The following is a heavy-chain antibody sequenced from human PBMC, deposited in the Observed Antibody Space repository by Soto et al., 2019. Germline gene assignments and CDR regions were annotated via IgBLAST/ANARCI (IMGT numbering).Heavy chain of an antibody. J-gene: IGHJ4*02. CDR1: GFTFSNYE. D-gene: IGHD4-17*01. CDR3: ARDLRTTYYFDY. CDR2: ISSVASTI. V-gene: IGHV3-48*03. Sequence: SLRLSCVASGFTFSNYEMNWVRQAPGKGLEWVSYISSVASTIYYADSVKGRFTISRDNDKDSLFLQMNSLRAEDTAVYYCARDLRTTYYFDYWGQGTLVTVSS.